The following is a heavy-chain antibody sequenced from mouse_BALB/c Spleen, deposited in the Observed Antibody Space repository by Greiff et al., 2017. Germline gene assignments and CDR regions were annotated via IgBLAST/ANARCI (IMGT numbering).Heavy chain of an antibody. CDR1: GYTFTSYN. D-gene: IGHD2-4*01. CDR2: IYPGNGDT. Sequence: QVQLQQPGAELVKPGASVKMSCKASGYTFTSYNMHWVKQTPGQGLEWIGAIYPGNGDTSYNQKFKGKATLTADKSSSTAYMQLSSLTSEDSAVYYCGMITTAVYYAMDYWGQGTSVTVSS. J-gene: IGHJ4*01. CDR3: GMITTAVYYAMDY. V-gene: IGHV1-12*01.